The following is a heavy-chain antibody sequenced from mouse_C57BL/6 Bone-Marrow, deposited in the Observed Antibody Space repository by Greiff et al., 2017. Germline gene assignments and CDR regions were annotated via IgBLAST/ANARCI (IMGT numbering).Heavy chain of an antibody. V-gene: IGHV5-2*01. CDR3: ARNYSNSYAMDY. J-gene: IGHJ4*01. CDR1: EYAFPSHD. CDR2: INSDGGST. Sequence: DVMLVESGGGLVQPGESLKLSCESNEYAFPSHDMSWVRKTPEKRLELVAAINSDGGSTYYPDTMERRFIISRDNTKKTLYLQMSSLRSEDTALYYCARNYSNSYAMDYWGQGTSVTVSS. D-gene: IGHD2-5*01.